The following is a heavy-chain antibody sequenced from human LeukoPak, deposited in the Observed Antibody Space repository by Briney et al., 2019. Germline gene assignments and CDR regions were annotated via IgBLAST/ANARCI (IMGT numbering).Heavy chain of an antibody. J-gene: IGHJ2*01. V-gene: IGHV3-30*02. Sequence: PGGSLRLSCAASGFTFSSYGMHWARRAPGKGLEWVAFIRYDGSYKYYADSVKGRSTISRDNSKNTLSLQMSSLRAEDTAVYYCAKRVESSSWPGDWYFDLWGRGTLVTVSS. CDR3: AKRVESSSWPGDWYFDL. D-gene: IGHD6-13*01. CDR2: IRYDGSYK. CDR1: GFTFSSYG.